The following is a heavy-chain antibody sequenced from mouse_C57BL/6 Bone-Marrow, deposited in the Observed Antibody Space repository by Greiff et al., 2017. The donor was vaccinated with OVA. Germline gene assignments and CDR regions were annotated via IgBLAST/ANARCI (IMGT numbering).Heavy chain of an antibody. CDR1: GYTFTDYE. D-gene: IGHD1-1*01. V-gene: IGHV1-15*01. J-gene: IGHJ2*01. CDR3: THIATVVDYYFDY. Sequence: VQLQQSGAELVRPGASVTLSCKASGYTFTDYEMHWVKQTPVHGLEWIGAIDPETGGTAYNQKFKGKAILTADKSSSTAYMELRSLTSEDSAVYYCTHIATVVDYYFDYWGQGTTLTVSS. CDR2: IDPETGGT.